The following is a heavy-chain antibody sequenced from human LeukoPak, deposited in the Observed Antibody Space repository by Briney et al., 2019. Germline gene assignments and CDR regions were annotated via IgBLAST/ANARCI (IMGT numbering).Heavy chain of an antibody. Sequence: SETLSLTCTVSGGSISSYYWGWIRQPPGKGLEWIGSIHSSGSTYYNLSLKSRVTISVDTSKNHFSLKMNSVTAADTAIYYCARPRASRTYPNDAFDIWGQGTMVTVSS. CDR3: ARPRASRTYPNDAFDI. CDR2: IHSSGST. CDR1: GGSISSYY. J-gene: IGHJ3*02. V-gene: IGHV4-39*02. D-gene: IGHD2-2*01.